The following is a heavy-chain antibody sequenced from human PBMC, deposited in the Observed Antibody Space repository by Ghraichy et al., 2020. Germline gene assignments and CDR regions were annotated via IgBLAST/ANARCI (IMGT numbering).Heavy chain of an antibody. V-gene: IGHV4-38-2*02. D-gene: IGHD1-26*01. CDR1: GHSISYGYY. CDR3: ARIDSSEDYYVIDY. J-gene: IGHJ4*02. Sequence: SETLSLTCSVSGHSISYGYYWGWIRQPPGKGLEWIGIIYHNWVIYYSPSLKNRVTISVDTFKNQFSLTLSSVAAADTAVYYCARIDSSEDYYVIDYWGQGTLITVSS. CDR2: IYHNWVI.